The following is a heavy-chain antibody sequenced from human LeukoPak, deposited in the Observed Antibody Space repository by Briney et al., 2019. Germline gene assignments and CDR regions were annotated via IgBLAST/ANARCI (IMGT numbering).Heavy chain of an antibody. J-gene: IGHJ4*02. CDR2: INPNTGGT. D-gene: IGHD3-3*01. Sequence: ASVTVSCKASGYTFTGYYMYWVRQAPGQGLEWMGFINPNTGGTIYAQKFQARVTMTRDTSISTAYMELRGLISDDTAVYYCARRYDWSGYPTAFDYWGQGTLVTVSS. CDR1: GYTFTGYY. CDR3: ARRYDWSGYPTAFDY. V-gene: IGHV1-2*02.